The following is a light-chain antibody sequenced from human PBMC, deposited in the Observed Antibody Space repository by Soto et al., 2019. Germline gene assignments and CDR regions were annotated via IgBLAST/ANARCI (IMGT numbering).Light chain of an antibody. V-gene: IGKV3-15*01. J-gene: IGKJ2*01. CDR3: QQYNNWPLYT. CDR2: GPS. CDR1: QSVSSN. Sequence: EIVMTQSPATLSVSPGERATLSCRASQSVSSNLAWYQQKPGQAPRLLIYGPSTRPTGIPARFSGSGSGTEFTLTISGLQSEDFAVYYCQQYNNWPLYTFGQGTKLEIK.